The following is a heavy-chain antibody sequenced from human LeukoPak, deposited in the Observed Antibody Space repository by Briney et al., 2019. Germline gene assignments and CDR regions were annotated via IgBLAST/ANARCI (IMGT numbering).Heavy chain of an antibody. D-gene: IGHD5-18*01. J-gene: IGHJ4*02. CDR3: ARRPEAMVKDYSFDY. Sequence: PSETLSLTCTVSGGSISSHYWSWIRQPPGKGLEWIGYIYYSGSTNYNPSLKSRVTISVDTSKNQFSLKLSSVTAADTAVYYCARRPEAMVKDYSFDYWGQGTLVTVSS. V-gene: IGHV4-59*11. CDR1: GGSISSHY. CDR2: IYYSGST.